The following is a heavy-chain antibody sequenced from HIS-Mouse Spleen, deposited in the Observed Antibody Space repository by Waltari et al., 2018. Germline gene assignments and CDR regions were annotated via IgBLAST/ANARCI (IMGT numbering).Heavy chain of an antibody. CDR1: GGSFSGYY. V-gene: IGHV4-34*01. Sequence: QVQLQQWGAGLLKPSETLSLTCAVYGGSFSGYYWSWIRQPPGKGREWTGEINHSGSTHYHPSLQGRVTRSVDTAKNQFSLKLSSVTAADTAVYYCARGEAEIAAAAYYYYGMDVWGQGTTVTVSS. CDR3: ARGEAEIAAAAYYYYGMDV. CDR2: INHSGST. D-gene: IGHD6-13*01. J-gene: IGHJ6*02.